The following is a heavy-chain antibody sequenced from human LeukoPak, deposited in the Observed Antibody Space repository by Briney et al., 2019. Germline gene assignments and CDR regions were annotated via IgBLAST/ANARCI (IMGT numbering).Heavy chain of an antibody. Sequence: GGSLRLSCAASGFTFTNYWMHWVRQAPGMGLVWVSRLPPDELDIIYADSVKGRFTISRDNSKNTLYLQMNSLRVDDTAVYYCAQQLGYCSGGTCYFTYWGQGTLVTVSS. D-gene: IGHD2-15*01. CDR3: AQQLGYCSGGTCYFTY. CDR2: LPPDELDI. J-gene: IGHJ1*01. CDR1: GFTFTNYW. V-gene: IGHV3-74*01.